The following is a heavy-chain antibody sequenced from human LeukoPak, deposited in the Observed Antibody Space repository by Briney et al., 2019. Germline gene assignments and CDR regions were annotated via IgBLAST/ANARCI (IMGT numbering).Heavy chain of an antibody. J-gene: IGHJ5*02. CDR2: TYYSGST. CDR3: ARGGTGAWFDP. Sequence: PSQTLSLTCTLSGGSITTYYWSWIRQPPGKGLEWIGYTYYSGSTNYNPSLKSGVTISVDTSKNQFSLKLGSVTAADTAVYYCARGGTGAWFDPWGQGTLVTVSS. CDR1: GGSITTYY. D-gene: IGHD3-10*01. V-gene: IGHV4-59*01.